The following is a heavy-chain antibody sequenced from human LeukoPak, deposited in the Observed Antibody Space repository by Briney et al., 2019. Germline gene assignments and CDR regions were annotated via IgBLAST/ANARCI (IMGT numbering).Heavy chain of an antibody. V-gene: IGHV4-38-2*02. D-gene: IGHD6-13*01. CDR2: IYHSGST. Sequence: SETLSFTCTVSGYSISSGYYWGWIRQPPGKGLEWIGSIYHSGSTYYNPSLKSRVTISVDTSKNQFSLKLSSVTAADTAVYYCARGGSSSWYSGSSYYFDYWGQGTLVTVSS. CDR3: ARGGSSSWYSGSSYYFDY. CDR1: GYSISSGYY. J-gene: IGHJ4*02.